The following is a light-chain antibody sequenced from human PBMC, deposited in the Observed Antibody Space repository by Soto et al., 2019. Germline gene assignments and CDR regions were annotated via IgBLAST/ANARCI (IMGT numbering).Light chain of an antibody. J-gene: IGKJ3*01. CDR3: HQSGNSPPFT. CDR1: QSVSTAY. V-gene: IGKV3-20*01. Sequence: IVLTQSPGPLSLSPGERATLSCRASQSVSTAYLAWYQQKPGQAPRLLIYGTSSRATGIPDRFSGSGSGTDFTLTISRLEPEDFAVYYCHQSGNSPPFTFGPGTKVDIK. CDR2: GTS.